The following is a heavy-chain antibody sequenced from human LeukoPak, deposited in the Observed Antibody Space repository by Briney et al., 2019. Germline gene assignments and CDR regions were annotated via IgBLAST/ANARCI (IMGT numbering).Heavy chain of an antibody. CDR1: GYTFTSYY. J-gene: IGHJ4*02. CDR3: AREYNWNDVGYFDY. Sequence: ASVKVSCKASGYTFTSYYMHWVRQAPGQGLEWMGIINPTGGSTGYAQKFQGRVTMTRDMSTSTVYMELSSLRSEDTAVYYCAREYNWNDVGYFDYWGQGTLVTVSS. CDR2: INPTGGST. D-gene: IGHD1-20*01. V-gene: IGHV1-46*01.